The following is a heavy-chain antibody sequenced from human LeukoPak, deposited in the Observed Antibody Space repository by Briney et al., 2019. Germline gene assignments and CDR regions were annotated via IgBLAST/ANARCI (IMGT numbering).Heavy chain of an antibody. Sequence: SETLSLTCTVSGVSISSTSYYWGWIRQPPGKGLEWIGSIYHSGSTNSNPSLKSRVTISVDTSKNQFSLKLSSVTAADTAVYYCARAGIQDYYGSGSYYLPRDSWFDPWGQGTLVTVSS. CDR3: ARAGIQDYYGSGSYYLPRDSWFDP. CDR1: GVSISSTSYY. J-gene: IGHJ5*02. V-gene: IGHV4-39*07. D-gene: IGHD3-10*01. CDR2: IYHSGST.